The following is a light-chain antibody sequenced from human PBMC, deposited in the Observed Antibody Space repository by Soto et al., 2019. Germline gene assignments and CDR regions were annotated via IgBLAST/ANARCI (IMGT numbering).Light chain of an antibody. CDR1: SSDVGGYNY. Sequence: QSVLTQPPSASGSPGQWVTISCTGTSSDVGGYNYVSWYQQHPAKAPKLMIYEVSKRPSGVPDRFSGSKSGNTASLTVSGLQAEDEADYYCSSYAGSNNVVFGGGTKLTVL. CDR2: EVS. V-gene: IGLV2-8*01. CDR3: SSYAGSNNVV. J-gene: IGLJ2*01.